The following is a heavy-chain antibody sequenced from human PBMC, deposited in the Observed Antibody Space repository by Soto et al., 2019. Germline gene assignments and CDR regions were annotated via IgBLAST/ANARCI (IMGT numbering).Heavy chain of an antibody. Sequence: QVQLVQSGAEVKKPGASVKVSCKASGYTFTSYYIHWVRQAPGQGLEWMGIINPIGGSTNFAQNFQGRISITRDPSTSTVYMELSSLRSEDTAVYYCAASSNYFDSSGHLWGQGTMVTVSS. CDR3: AASSNYFDSSGHL. J-gene: IGHJ1*01. V-gene: IGHV1-46*01. D-gene: IGHD3-22*01. CDR1: GYTFTSYY. CDR2: INPIGGST.